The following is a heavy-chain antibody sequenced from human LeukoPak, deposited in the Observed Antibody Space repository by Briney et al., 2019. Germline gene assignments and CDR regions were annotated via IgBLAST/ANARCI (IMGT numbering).Heavy chain of an antibody. CDR1: GGSISSGSYY. CDR3: PRGILYSSGWYEKRGRFHY. J-gene: IGHJ4*02. D-gene: IGHD6-19*01. V-gene: IGHV4-39*06. Sequence: SQTLSLTCTVSGGSISSGSYYWSWIRQPPGKGLEWIGEINHRGSTNYNPSLKSRVTLAVDTSKNQFGVELSSVTAPGRAVDCCPRGILYSSGWYEKRGRFHYWGQGTLVTVSS. CDR2: INHRGST.